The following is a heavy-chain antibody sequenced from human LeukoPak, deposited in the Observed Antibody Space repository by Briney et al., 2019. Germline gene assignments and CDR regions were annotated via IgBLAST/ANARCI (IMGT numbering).Heavy chain of an antibody. CDR3: ARVRGYCSSTSCYPGAFDI. Sequence: SETLSLTCTVSGGSISSYYWSWIRQPAGKGLEWIGRIYTSGSTNYNPSLKSRVTMSVDTSKNQFSLKLSSVTAADTAVYYCARVRGYCSSTSCYPGAFDIWGQGTWSPSLQ. J-gene: IGHJ3*02. CDR1: GGSISSYY. D-gene: IGHD2-2*01. CDR2: IYTSGST. V-gene: IGHV4-4*07.